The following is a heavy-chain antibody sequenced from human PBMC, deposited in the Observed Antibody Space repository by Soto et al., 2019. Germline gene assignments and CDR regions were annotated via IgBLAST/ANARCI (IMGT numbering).Heavy chain of an antibody. D-gene: IGHD1-26*01. CDR1: GSTFSNSW. CDR3: TRGTSPVGDTHLGDY. V-gene: IGHV3-74*01. J-gene: IGHJ4*02. Sequence: EVQLVESGGGSVQPGGSLRLSCGASGSTFSNSWMHWARQAPEKGLVWVSRINSDGSHTTYADSVKGRFTISRDNAKNTVYLQMDSLRADDTAVYYRTRGTSPVGDTHLGDYWGRGTLVTVSS. CDR2: INSDGSHT.